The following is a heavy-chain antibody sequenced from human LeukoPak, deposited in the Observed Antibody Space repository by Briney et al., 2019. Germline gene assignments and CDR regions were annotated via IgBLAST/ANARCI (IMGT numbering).Heavy chain of an antibody. Sequence: SETLSLTCTVSGGSISHYYWSWIRQPPGKGLEWIGYIYYNGNTYYNPSLRSRVTMSVDTSKNQFSLKLNSVTAADTAVYYCARLGTNYGDYRFAFWGQGTLVTVSS. CDR2: IYYNGNT. D-gene: IGHD4-17*01. J-gene: IGHJ4*02. CDR3: ARLGTNYGDYRFAF. V-gene: IGHV4-59*08. CDR1: GGSISHYY.